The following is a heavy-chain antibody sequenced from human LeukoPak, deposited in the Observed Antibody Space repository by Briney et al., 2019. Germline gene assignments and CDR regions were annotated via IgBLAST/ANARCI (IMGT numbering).Heavy chain of an antibody. CDR1: GFTFTSSA. CDR2: IVVGSGNT. Sequence: SVKVSCKASGFTFTSSAMQWVRQARGQRLEWIGWIVVGSGNTNYAQKFQERVTITRDMSTSTAYMELSSLRSEDTAVYYCAAIFHSGSYYFDYWGQGTLVTVSS. D-gene: IGHD1-26*01. CDR3: AAIFHSGSYYFDY. J-gene: IGHJ4*02. V-gene: IGHV1-58*02.